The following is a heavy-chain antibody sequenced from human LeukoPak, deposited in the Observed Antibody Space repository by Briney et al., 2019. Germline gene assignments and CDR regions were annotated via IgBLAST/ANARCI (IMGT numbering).Heavy chain of an antibody. CDR2: INPNSGGT. CDR3: ARELKPYYYGSGTTSGFDY. V-gene: IGHV1-2*02. D-gene: IGHD3-10*01. J-gene: IGHJ4*02. CDR1: GYTFTGYY. Sequence: ASVKVSCKASGYTFTGYYMHWVRQAPGQGLEWMGWINPNSGGTNYAQKFQGRVTMTRDTSISTAYMELSRLRSDDTAVYYCARELKPYYYGSGTTSGFDYWGQGTLVTVSS.